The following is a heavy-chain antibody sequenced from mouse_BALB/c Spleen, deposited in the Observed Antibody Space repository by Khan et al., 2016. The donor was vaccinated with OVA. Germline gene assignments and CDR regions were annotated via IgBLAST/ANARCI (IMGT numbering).Heavy chain of an antibody. CDR1: GYTFINYW. V-gene: IGHV1-7*01. CDR3: ARRGLRGDFDY. D-gene: IGHD3-1*01. Sequence: QVQLKQSGAELAKPGASVKMSCKASGYTFINYWILWVKQRPGQGLEWIGYINPSTGYTEYNQTFKDKATLTADKSYSQTIMQLSSLKSEASAVYYCARRGLRGDFDYWGQGTTLTVSS. J-gene: IGHJ2*01. CDR2: INPSTGYT.